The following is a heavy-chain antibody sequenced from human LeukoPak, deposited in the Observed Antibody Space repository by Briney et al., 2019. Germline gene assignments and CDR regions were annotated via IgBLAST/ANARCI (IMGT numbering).Heavy chain of an antibody. CDR2: IWYDGSNK. CDR3: AKGDCSSTSCSTHYYYYYMDV. J-gene: IGHJ6*03. CDR1: GFTFSSYG. D-gene: IGHD2-2*01. V-gene: IGHV3-30*02. Sequence: GGSLRLSCAASGFTFSSYGMHWVRQAPGKGLEWVAFIWYDGSNKYYADCVKGRFTISRDNSKNTLYMQMNSLRAEDTAVYYCAKGDCSSTSCSTHYYYYYMDVWGKGTTVTVSS.